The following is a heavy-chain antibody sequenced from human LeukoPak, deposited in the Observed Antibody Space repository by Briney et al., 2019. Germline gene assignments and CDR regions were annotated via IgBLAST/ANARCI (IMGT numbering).Heavy chain of an antibody. D-gene: IGHD6-19*01. CDR2: INPNSGGT. Sequence: ASVKVSCKASGYTFTGYFIHWVRRAPGQGLEWMGWINPNSGGTNYAQKFQGRVTMTRDTSISTAYMELSRLRSDDTAVYYCARAEYSSGWSLFDYWGQGTLVTVSS. V-gene: IGHV1-2*02. CDR1: GYTFTGYF. CDR3: ARAEYSSGWSLFDY. J-gene: IGHJ4*02.